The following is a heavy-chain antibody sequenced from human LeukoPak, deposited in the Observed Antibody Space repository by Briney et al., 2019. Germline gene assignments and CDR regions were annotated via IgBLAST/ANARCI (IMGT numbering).Heavy chain of an antibody. V-gene: IGHV3-7*01. CDR1: GFTFSSYW. Sequence: PGGSLRLSCAASGFTFSSYWMSWVRQAPGKGLEWVANIKQDGSEKYYVDSVKGRFTISRDNAKNSLYLQMNSLRAEDTAVYYCARIALYYYGSGSYGYDAFDIWGQGTMVTVSS. J-gene: IGHJ3*02. D-gene: IGHD3-10*01. CDR3: ARIALYYYGSGSYGYDAFDI. CDR2: IKQDGSEK.